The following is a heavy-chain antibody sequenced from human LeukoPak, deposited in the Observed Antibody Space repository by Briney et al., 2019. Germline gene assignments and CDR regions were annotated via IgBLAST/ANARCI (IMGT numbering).Heavy chain of an antibody. CDR1: GFTFSTYA. D-gene: IGHD3-22*01. J-gene: IGHJ6*02. CDR3: AKDPGASGSYPYGMDV. Sequence: PGGTLRLSCAASGFTFSTYAMSWVRQAPGKGREWVSDISASDGNTLYGDSVRGRFTISRDNSKNTLYLQMNSLRAEDTAVYYCAKDPGASGSYPYGMDVWGQGTTVTVSS. CDR2: ISASDGNT. V-gene: IGHV3-23*01.